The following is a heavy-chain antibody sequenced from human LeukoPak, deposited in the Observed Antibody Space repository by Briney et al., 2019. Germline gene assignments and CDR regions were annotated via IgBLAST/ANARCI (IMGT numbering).Heavy chain of an antibody. CDR2: IYHSMRT. J-gene: IGHJ6*03. V-gene: IGHV4-38-2*01. CDR1: GYSISSAYY. CDR3: VRHDYAGDYYYYMDV. D-gene: IGHD4-17*01. Sequence: SETLSLTCAVSGYSISSAYYWGWIWQPPGKGLEWIGSIYHSMRTYYNPSLKSRVTISVDTSKNQFSLKLSSVTAADTAVYYCVRHDYAGDYYYYMDVWGKGTTVTVSS.